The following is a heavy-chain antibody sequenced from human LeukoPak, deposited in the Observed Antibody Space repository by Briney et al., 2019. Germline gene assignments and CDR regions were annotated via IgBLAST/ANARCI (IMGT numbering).Heavy chain of an antibody. CDR3: ARSQLWFGELPDAFDI. CDR2: IYHSGST. Sequence: PSETLSLTCTVSGYSISSGYYWGWIRQPPGKGLEWIGSIYHSGSTYYNPSLKSRVTISVDTSKNQFSLKLSSVTAADTAVYYCARSQLWFGELPDAFDIWGQGTMVTVSS. V-gene: IGHV4-38-2*02. J-gene: IGHJ3*02. D-gene: IGHD3-10*01. CDR1: GYSISSGYY.